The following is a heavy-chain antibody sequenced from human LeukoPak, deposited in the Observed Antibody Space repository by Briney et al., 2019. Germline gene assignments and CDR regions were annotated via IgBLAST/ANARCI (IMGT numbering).Heavy chain of an antibody. CDR3: ARERQMGGTPFDY. V-gene: IGHV3-7*01. J-gene: IGHJ4*02. CDR2: IKQDGSEK. D-gene: IGHD1-26*01. CDR1: GFTFSSYW. Sequence: GGSLRLSCAASGFTFSSYWMSWVRQAPGKGLEWVANIKQDGSEKYYVDSVKGRFTISRDNAKNSLYLQMNSLRDEDTGIYYCARERQMGGTPFDYWGQGSLVTVSS.